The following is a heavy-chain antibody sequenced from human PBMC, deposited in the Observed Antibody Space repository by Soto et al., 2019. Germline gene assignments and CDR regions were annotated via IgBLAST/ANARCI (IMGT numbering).Heavy chain of an antibody. CDR3: ANGGGRQGGCAM. CDR2: IWYDGSKK. V-gene: IGHV3-33*06. CDR1: GFTFSNYG. Sequence: QVQLVESGGGVVQPGRSLRLSCVASGFTFSNYGMHWVRQAPGKGLEWVADIWYDGSKKYYADSVKGRFTISRDNYKNSLFLQMIRLRVEDTDIYYCANGGGRQGGCAMWGQGRVVTVSS. D-gene: IGHD3-16*01. J-gene: IGHJ3*02.